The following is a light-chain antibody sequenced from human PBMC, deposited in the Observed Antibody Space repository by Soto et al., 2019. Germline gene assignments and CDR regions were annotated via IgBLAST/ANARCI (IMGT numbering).Light chain of an antibody. CDR2: AAS. J-gene: IGKJ3*01. CDR3: QQYNNWPPFT. CDR1: QSVSSN. V-gene: IGKV3-15*01. Sequence: EIVMTQSPATLSVSPGERATLSCRASQSVSSNLAWYQQKPGQSPRLLIFAASTRATGIPARFSGSGSGTEFTLTISSLQSEDFALYYCQQYNNWPPFTFGPGTKVDI.